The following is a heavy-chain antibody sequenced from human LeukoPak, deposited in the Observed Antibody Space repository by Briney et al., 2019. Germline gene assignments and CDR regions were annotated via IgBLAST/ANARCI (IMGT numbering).Heavy chain of an antibody. V-gene: IGHV3-48*01. D-gene: IGHD4-23*01. CDR2: ISSSSSTI. CDR3: AREGNPGPPRFDFDY. J-gene: IGHJ4*02. Sequence: GRSLRLSCAASGFTFSSYSMNWVRQAPGKGLEWVSYISSSSSTIYYADSVKGRFTISRDNAKNSLYLQMNSLRAEDTAVYYCAREGNPGPPRFDFDYWGQGTLVTVSS. CDR1: GFTFSSYS.